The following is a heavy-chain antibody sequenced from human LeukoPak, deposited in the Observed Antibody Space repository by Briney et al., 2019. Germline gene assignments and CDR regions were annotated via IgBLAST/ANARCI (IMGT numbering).Heavy chain of an antibody. CDR1: GGSFSGYY. V-gene: IGHV4-34*01. D-gene: IGHD2-2*01. Sequence: SETLSLTCAVYGGSFSGYYWSWIRQPPGKGLEWIGEINHSGSTNCNPSLKSRVTISVDTSKNQFSLKLSSVTAADTAVYYCAREGYCSSTSCYGGIDWGQGTLVTVSS. J-gene: IGHJ4*02. CDR3: AREGYCSSTSCYGGID. CDR2: INHSGST.